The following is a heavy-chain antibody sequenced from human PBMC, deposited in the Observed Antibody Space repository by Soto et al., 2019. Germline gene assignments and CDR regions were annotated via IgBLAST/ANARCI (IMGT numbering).Heavy chain of an antibody. V-gene: IGHV1-46*01. CDR2: INPSGGST. CDR3: SARFKAGDNLYYYYGMDV. D-gene: IGHD2-21*01. J-gene: IGHJ6*02. Sequence: GASVKVSCKASGYTFTSYSMHWVRQAPGQGLEWMGIINPSGGSTSYAQKFQGRVTMTRDTSTSIVYMELSSLRSEDTAVYYCSARFKAGDNLYYYYGMDVWGQGTTVTVSS. CDR1: GYTFTSYS.